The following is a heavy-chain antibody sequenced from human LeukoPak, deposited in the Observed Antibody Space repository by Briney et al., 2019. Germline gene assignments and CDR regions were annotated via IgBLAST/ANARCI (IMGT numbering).Heavy chain of an antibody. V-gene: IGHV4-31*03. D-gene: IGHD3-10*01. CDR2: IYYSGST. Sequence: SETLSPTCTVSGGSISSGGYYWSWIRQHPGKGLEWIGYIYYSGSTYYNPSLKSRVTISVDTSKNQFSLKLSSVTAADTAVYYCARDRGGYYYGSGSYSAFDYWGQGTLVTVSS. CDR3: ARDRGGYYYGSGSYSAFDY. J-gene: IGHJ4*02. CDR1: GGSISSGGYY.